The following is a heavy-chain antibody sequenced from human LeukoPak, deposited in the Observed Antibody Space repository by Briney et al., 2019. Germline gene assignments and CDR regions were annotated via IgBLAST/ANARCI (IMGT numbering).Heavy chain of an antibody. CDR1: GYRFTSYW. V-gene: IGHV5-51*01. Sequence: GESLKISFKGSGYRFTSYWIGWVRPMPGKGPEWMRIIYPGDSDTRYSPSFQGQVTISADKSISTAYLQWSSLKASDTAMYYCARRYGSGSSPTLDYWGQGTLVTGSS. CDR2: IYPGDSDT. CDR3: ARRYGSGSSPTLDY. D-gene: IGHD3-10*01. J-gene: IGHJ4*02.